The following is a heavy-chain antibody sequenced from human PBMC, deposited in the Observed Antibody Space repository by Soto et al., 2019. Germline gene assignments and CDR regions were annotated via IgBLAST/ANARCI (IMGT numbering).Heavy chain of an antibody. V-gene: IGHV4-59*08. D-gene: IGHD3-10*01. CDR2: IYYSGST. J-gene: IGHJ6*02. CDR1: GGSIRSYY. Sequence: SSETLSLTCTVSGGSIRSYYWSWIRQPPGKGLEWIGYIYYSGSTNYNPSLKSRVTISVDTSNNQFSLKLSSVTAADTAVYYCARRATMVRGVYYYYGMDVWGQGTTVT. CDR3: ARRATMVRGVYYYYGMDV.